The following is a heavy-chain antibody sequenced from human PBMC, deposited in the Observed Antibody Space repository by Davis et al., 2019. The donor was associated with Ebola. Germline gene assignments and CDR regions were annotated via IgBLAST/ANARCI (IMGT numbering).Heavy chain of an antibody. CDR3: AREDYGGNSFDY. CDR1: GFTLSDYY. CDR2: ISKTGYTI. J-gene: IGHJ4*02. D-gene: IGHD2/OR15-2a*01. V-gene: IGHV3-11*04. Sequence: GESLKISCAASGFTLSDYYMSWIRQAPGKGLEWVSYISKTGYTIDYADSVKGRFTISRDSARNSLYLQMNSLTTEDTATYYCAREDYGGNSFDYWGLGTLVTVSS.